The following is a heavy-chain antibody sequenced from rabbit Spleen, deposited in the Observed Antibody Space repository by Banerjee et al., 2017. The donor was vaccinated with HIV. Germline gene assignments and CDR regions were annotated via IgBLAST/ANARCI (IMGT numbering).Heavy chain of an antibody. Sequence: EQLLESGGGLVKPGASLTLTCTASGFSFGSACWIYWVRQAPGKGLEWIACIATGGSGFTYYASWAKGRFTCSKASSTTVTLQMTSLTAADTATYFCARDTGTSFSTYGMDLWGPGTLVTVS. CDR1: GFSFGSACW. D-gene: IGHD8-1*01. CDR2: IATGGSGFT. CDR3: ARDTGTSFSTYGMDL. J-gene: IGHJ6*01. V-gene: IGHV1S45*01.